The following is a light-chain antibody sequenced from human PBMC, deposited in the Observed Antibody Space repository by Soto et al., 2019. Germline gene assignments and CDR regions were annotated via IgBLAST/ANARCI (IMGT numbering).Light chain of an antibody. Sequence: EIVLTQSPGTLSLSPGERATLSCRASQSVSSSFLAWYQQKPGQAPRLLIYGASSRATGIPDRFSGSGSGTGFTLTISRLEPEDFAVYYCHQYGSSPYTFGQGTKLGIK. V-gene: IGKV3-20*01. CDR1: QSVSSSF. CDR2: GAS. CDR3: HQYGSSPYT. J-gene: IGKJ2*01.